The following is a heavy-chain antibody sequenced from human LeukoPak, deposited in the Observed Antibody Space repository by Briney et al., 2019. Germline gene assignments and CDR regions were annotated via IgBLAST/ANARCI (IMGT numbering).Heavy chain of an antibody. J-gene: IGHJ4*02. CDR1: GFTFSSYA. CDR2: IYSGGST. CDR3: ARGLVLDY. V-gene: IGHV3-66*01. D-gene: IGHD6-19*01. Sequence: GGSLRLSCAASGFTFSSYAMSWVRQAPGKGLEWVSVIYSGGSTYYADSVKGRFTISRDNSKNTLYLQMNSLRGEDTAVYYCARGLVLDYWGQGTLVTVSS.